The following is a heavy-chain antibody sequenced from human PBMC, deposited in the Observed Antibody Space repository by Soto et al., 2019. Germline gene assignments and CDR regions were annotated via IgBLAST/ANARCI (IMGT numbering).Heavy chain of an antibody. D-gene: IGHD2-2*03. J-gene: IGHJ4*02. CDR2: IYGGGNGP. CDR1: GFTFSDFA. CDR3: AKMEGMDPWAYSFDY. V-gene: IGHV3-23*03. Sequence: EVQVLESGGGLVQPGGSLRLSCAATGFTFSDFAMSWVRQAPGKGLEWVSRIYGGGNGPHYADSVKGRVTISRENSKNPSYLQMNSLRAEDTAVYYCAKMEGMDPWAYSFDYWGQGTLVTVSS.